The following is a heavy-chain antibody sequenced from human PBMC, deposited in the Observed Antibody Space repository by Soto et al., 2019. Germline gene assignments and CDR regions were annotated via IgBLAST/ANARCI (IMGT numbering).Heavy chain of an antibody. CDR2: INPSGGST. CDR3: ARGQWSAVVVIPFDY. Sequence: ASVEVSCEASGETFTSYYMHWVRQATGQGLEWMGIINPSGGSTSYAQKFQGRVTMTRDTSTSTVYMELSSLRSEDTAVYYCARGQWSAVVVIPFDYWGQGTLVTVSS. V-gene: IGHV1-46*01. J-gene: IGHJ4*02. CDR1: GETFTSYY. D-gene: IGHD3-22*01.